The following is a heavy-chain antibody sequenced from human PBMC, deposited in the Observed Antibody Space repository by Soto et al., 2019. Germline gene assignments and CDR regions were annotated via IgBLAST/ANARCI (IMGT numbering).Heavy chain of an antibody. V-gene: IGHV1-69*06. D-gene: IGHD3-22*01. J-gene: IGHJ5*02. CDR3: ARSGDYYDSSGQSWFDP. CDR2: IIPIFGTA. CDR1: GGTFSSYA. Sequence: SVKVSCKASGGTFSSYAISWVQQAPGQGLEWMGGIIPIFGTANYAQKFQGRVTITADKSTSTAYMELSSLRSEDTAVYYCARSGDYYDSSGQSWFDPWGQGXLVTVYS.